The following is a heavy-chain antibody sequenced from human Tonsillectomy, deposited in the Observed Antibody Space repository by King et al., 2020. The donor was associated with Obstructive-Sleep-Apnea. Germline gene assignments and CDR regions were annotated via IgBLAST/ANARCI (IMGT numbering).Heavy chain of an antibody. V-gene: IGHV3-11*06. CDR2: ISSSSSYT. CDR1: GFTFSDYY. D-gene: IGHD2-15*01. J-gene: IGHJ4*02. CDR3: AREGAGPHCSGGSCIPRGDY. Sequence: VQLVESGGGLVKPGGSLRLSCAASGFTFSDYYMSWIRQAPGKGLEWVSYISSSSSYTNYADSVKGRFTISRDNAKNSPYLQMNSLRAEDTAVYYCAREGAGPHCSGGSCIPRGDYWGQGTLVTVSS.